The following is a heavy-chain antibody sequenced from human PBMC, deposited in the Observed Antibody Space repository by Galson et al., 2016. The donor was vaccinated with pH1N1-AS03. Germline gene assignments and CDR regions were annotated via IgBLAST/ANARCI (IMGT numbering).Heavy chain of an antibody. V-gene: IGHV3-23*01. CDR3: TRAIALADSI. Sequence: SLRLSCAASGFAFGHYAMTWVRQAPGQGLEWVSTIAGSGGTAYYADLVSGRFTISRDNSKNTLNLQLNSVRAEDTAVYYCTRAIALADSIWGQGTLVTVSS. CDR1: GFAFGHYA. CDR2: IAGSGGTA. J-gene: IGHJ4*02. D-gene: IGHD6-19*01.